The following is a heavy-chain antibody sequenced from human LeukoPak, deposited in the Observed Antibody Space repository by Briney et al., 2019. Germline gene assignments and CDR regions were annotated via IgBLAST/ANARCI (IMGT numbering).Heavy chain of an antibody. CDR1: GGSFSGYY. D-gene: IGHD3-22*01. CDR3: ARRPVSRYCYDSSGYYKYYFDY. J-gene: IGHJ4*02. CDR2: INHSGST. V-gene: IGHV4-34*01. Sequence: AETLSLTCAVYGGSFSGYYWSWIRQPPGKGLEWVGEINHSGSTNYYPSLKRRVTISVDTSKNHVVLTLNSTTAADPAGLYFARRPVSRYCYDSSGYYKYYFDYWGQGTLVTVSS.